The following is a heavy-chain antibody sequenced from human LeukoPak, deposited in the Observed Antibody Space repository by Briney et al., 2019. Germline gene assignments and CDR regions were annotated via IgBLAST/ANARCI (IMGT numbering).Heavy chain of an antibody. CDR3: ARDPYSGGYGAYYYYYMDL. CDR1: GFTVSSDY. D-gene: IGHD1-26*01. J-gene: IGHJ6*03. V-gene: IGHV3-23*01. CDR2: ISGSGGST. Sequence: PGGSLRLSCAASGFTVSSDYMSWVRQAPGKGLEWVSAISGSGGSTYYADSVKGRFTISRDNSKKMLYLQMNGLRVEDTAVYYCARDPYSGGYGAYYYYYMDLWGKGTTVTISS.